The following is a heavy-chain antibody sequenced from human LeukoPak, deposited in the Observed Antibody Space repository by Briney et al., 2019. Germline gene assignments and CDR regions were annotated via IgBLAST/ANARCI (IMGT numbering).Heavy chain of an antibody. J-gene: IGHJ4*02. CDR2: ISGDAGST. CDR1: GFAFSTYA. V-gene: IGHV3-23*01. CDR3: ARGGRRRAFDY. Sequence: GGSLRLSCAASGFAFSTYAVSWVRQAPGKGLEWVSVISGDAGSTVYADSVKGRFTISRDNSKNTLYLQMNSLRAEDTAVYYCARGGRRRAFDYWGQGTLVTVSS.